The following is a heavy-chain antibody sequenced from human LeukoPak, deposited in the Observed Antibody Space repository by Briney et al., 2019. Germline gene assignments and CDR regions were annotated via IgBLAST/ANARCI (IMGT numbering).Heavy chain of an antibody. Sequence: GGSLRLSCAASGFTVSSNYMSWVRRAPGKGLEWVSVIYSGGSTYYADSVKGRFTISRDNSKNTLYLQMNSLRAEDTAVYYCARDREQWLVPFDYWGQGTLVTVSS. CDR1: GFTVSSNY. V-gene: IGHV3-66*02. CDR3: ARDREQWLVPFDY. D-gene: IGHD6-19*01. CDR2: IYSGGST. J-gene: IGHJ4*02.